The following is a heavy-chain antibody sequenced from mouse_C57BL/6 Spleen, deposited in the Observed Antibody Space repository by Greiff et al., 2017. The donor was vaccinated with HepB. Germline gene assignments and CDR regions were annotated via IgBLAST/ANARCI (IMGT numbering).Heavy chain of an antibody. Sequence: EVHLVESGGGLVKPGGSLKLSCAASGFTFSDYGMHWVRQAPEKGLEWVAYISSGSSTIYYADTVKGRFTISGDKAKNTLFLQMTSLRSEDTAMYYCAREGIYYEPLDYWGQGTTLTVSS. CDR3: AREGIYYEPLDY. CDR1: GFTFSDYG. CDR2: ISSGSSTI. V-gene: IGHV5-17*01. D-gene: IGHD2-4*01. J-gene: IGHJ2*01.